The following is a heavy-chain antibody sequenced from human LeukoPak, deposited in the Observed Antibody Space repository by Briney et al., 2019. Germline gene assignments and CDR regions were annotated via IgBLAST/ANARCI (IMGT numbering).Heavy chain of an antibody. CDR3: AREGNYGFMDY. Sequence: GGSLRLSCAASGFTFSSYWMSWVRQAPGKGLEWVANIKQDGSEKYYVDSVKGRFTISGDNAKNSLYLQMNSLRAEDTAVYYCAREGNYGFMDYWGQGTLVTVSS. CDR2: IKQDGSEK. CDR1: GFTFSSYW. V-gene: IGHV3-7*01. D-gene: IGHD4-11*01. J-gene: IGHJ4*02.